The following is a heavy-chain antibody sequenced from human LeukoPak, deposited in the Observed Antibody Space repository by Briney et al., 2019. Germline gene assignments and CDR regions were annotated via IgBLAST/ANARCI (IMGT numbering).Heavy chain of an antibody. CDR1: GFTFSSYW. D-gene: IGHD6-19*01. CDR3: AKILGIAVAGTNWFDP. CDR2: IKQDGSEK. Sequence: GGSLRLSCAASGFTFSSYWMGWVRQAPGKGLEWVANIKQDGSEKYYVDSVKGRFTISRDNAKNSLYLQMNSLRAEDTAVYYCAKILGIAVAGTNWFDPWGQGTLVTVSS. V-gene: IGHV3-7*01. J-gene: IGHJ5*02.